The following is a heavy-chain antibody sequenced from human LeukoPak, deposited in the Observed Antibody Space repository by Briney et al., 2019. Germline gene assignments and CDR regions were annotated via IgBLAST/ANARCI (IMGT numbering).Heavy chain of an antibody. J-gene: IGHJ5*02. CDR3: ARELAVGGTWFDP. D-gene: IGHD6-19*01. CDR2: ISYDGSTK. V-gene: IGHV3-30*04. Sequence: GGSLRLSCAASGFTFSSYAMHWVRQAPGKGLEWVAFISYDGSTKYYADSVKGRFTFSRDNSKNTLYLQMNSLRAEDTAVYYCARELAVGGTWFDPWGQGTLVTVSS. CDR1: GFTFSSYA.